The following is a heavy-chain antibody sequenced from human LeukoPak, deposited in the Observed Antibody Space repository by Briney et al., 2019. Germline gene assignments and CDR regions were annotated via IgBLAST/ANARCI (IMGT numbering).Heavy chain of an antibody. D-gene: IGHD5-24*01. CDR3: ARMAPFNWFDP. CDR2: ISPYNGDT. Sequence: ASVKVSCKASNYTFNNFGLSWVRQAPGQGLEWMGWISPYNGDTTYAQKFQGRVTMTTEASTRTAYLELRSLQSDDTAVYYCARMAPFNWFDPWGQGTLATVSS. J-gene: IGHJ5*02. V-gene: IGHV1-18*01. CDR1: NYTFNNFG.